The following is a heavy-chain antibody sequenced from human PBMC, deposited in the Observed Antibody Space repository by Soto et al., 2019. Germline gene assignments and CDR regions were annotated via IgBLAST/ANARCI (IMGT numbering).Heavy chain of an antibody. D-gene: IGHD6-19*01. V-gene: IGHV3-23*01. CDR2: ISGSGGST. J-gene: IGHJ6*02. CDR3: ATPPYSSGWSPFYGMDV. Sequence: AGSLKLSCAASGFTFSIYAMSGVRQAPGKGLEWVSAISGSGGSTYYADSVKGRFTISRDNSKNTLYLQMNSLRAEDTAVYYCATPPYSSGWSPFYGMDVWGQGTTVTVSS. CDR1: GFTFSIYA.